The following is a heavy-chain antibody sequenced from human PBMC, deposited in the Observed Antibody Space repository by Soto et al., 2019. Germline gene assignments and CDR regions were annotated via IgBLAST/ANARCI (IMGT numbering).Heavy chain of an antibody. CDR3: ARGEDIVVAPAAIDRNWFDP. D-gene: IGHD2-2*02. Sequence: GASVKVSCKASGYTFTSYGISWVRQAPGQGLEWMGWISAYNGNTNYAQKLQGRVTMTTDTSTSTAYMELRSLRSDDTAVYYCARGEDIVVAPAAIDRNWFDPWGQGTLVTVSS. J-gene: IGHJ5*02. V-gene: IGHV1-18*01. CDR1: GYTFTSYG. CDR2: ISAYNGNT.